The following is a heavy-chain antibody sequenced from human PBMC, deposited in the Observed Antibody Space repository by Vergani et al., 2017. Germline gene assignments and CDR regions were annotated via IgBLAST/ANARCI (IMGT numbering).Heavy chain of an antibody. V-gene: IGHV1-18*01. D-gene: IGHD6-19*01. CDR1: GYTFTSYG. CDR3: ARSVDDSSGWDLEGEEDYFDY. J-gene: IGHJ4*02. Sequence: QVQLVQSGAEVKKPGASVKVSCKASGYTFTSYGISWVRQAPGQGLEWMGWISAYNGNTNYAQKLQGRVTMTTDTSTSTAYMELRSLRSDDTAVYYCARSVDDSSGWDLEGEEDYFDYWGQGTLVTVSS. CDR2: ISAYNGNT.